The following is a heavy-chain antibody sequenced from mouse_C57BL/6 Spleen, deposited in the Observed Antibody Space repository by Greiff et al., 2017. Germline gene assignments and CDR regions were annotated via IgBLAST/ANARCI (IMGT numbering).Heavy chain of an antibody. CDR1: GFTFSSYG. CDR3: ARHDCYWGFAY. D-gene: IGHD2-3*01. J-gene: IGHJ3*01. V-gene: IGHV5-6*01. Sequence: EVKLVESGGDLVKPGGSLKLSCAASGFTFSSYGMSWVRQTPDKRLEWVATISSGGSYTYSPDSVKGRFTISRDNAKNTLYLQMSSLKSEDTAMYYCARHDCYWGFAYWGQGTLVTVSA. CDR2: ISSGGSYT.